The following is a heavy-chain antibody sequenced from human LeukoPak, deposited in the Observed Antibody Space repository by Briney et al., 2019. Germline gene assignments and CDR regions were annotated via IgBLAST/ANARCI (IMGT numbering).Heavy chain of an antibody. D-gene: IGHD6-13*01. CDR3: ARDRGLDIAAAGKFRHYYYYMDI. J-gene: IGHJ6*03. Sequence: ASVKVSCKASGYTFTGYYMHWVRQAPGQGLEWMGWINPNSGGTNYAQKFQGRVTMTRDTSISTAYMELSRLRSDDTAVYYCARDRGLDIAAAGKFRHYYYYMDIWGKGTTVTVSS. CDR2: INPNSGGT. CDR1: GYTFTGYY. V-gene: IGHV1-2*02.